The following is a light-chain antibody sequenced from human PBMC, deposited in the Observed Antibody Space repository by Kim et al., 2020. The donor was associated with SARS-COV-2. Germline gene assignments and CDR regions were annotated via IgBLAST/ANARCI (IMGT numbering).Light chain of an antibody. V-gene: IGKV3-20*01. Sequence: SPGERAALAGRASQSVSSSYLAWYQQNPGQAPRLLIYGASSRATGIPDRFSGSGSGTDFTLTISRLEPEDFAVYYCQQYGSSPRTFGQGTKVEIK. CDR1: QSVSSSY. CDR2: GAS. CDR3: QQYGSSPRT. J-gene: IGKJ1*01.